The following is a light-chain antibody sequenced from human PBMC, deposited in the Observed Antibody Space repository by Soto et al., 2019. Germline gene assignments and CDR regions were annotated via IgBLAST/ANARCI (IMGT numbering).Light chain of an antibody. CDR2: DTS. J-gene: IGLJ2*01. V-gene: IGLV7-46*01. CDR1: TGDVTSGHW. Sequence: QTVVTQEPSLNVSPGGTVTLTCGSSTGDVTSGHWPYWFQQKPGQAPRTLIFDTSNKHSWTPARFSGSLLGGKAALTLSGAQPEDEADYYCMLSYTGARPVVFGGGTQLTVL. CDR3: MLSYTGARPVV.